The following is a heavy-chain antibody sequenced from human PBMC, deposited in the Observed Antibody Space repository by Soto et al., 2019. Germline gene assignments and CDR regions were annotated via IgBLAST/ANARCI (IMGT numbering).Heavy chain of an antibody. V-gene: IGHV1-69*08. CDR1: GGTFSSYT. CDR3: ARDLDSSGYYYAYYYYGMDV. Sequence: QVQLVQSGAEVKKPGSSVKVSCKASGGTFSSYTISWVRQAPGQGLEWMGRIIPILGIANYAQKFQGRVTNTADKSTSTAYMELSSLRSEDTAVYYCARDLDSSGYYYAYYYYGMDVWGQGTTVTVSS. D-gene: IGHD3-22*01. CDR2: IIPILGIA. J-gene: IGHJ6*02.